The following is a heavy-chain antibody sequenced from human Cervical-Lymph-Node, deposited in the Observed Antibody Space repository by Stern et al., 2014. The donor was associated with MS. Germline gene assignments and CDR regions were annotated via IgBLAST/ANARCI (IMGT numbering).Heavy chain of an antibody. Sequence: VQLVESGAEVKKPGSSVNVSCKASGGTFSIYTISWGRQAPGQGLEWMGGIIPIFGTANYAQKFQGRVTITADESTSTAYMELSSLRSEDTAVYYCARSLRSVVVTALTGYYFDYWGQGTLVTVSS. CDR2: IIPIFGTA. CDR1: GGTFSIYT. V-gene: IGHV1-69*01. J-gene: IGHJ4*02. CDR3: ARSLRSVVVTALTGYYFDY. D-gene: IGHD2-21*02.